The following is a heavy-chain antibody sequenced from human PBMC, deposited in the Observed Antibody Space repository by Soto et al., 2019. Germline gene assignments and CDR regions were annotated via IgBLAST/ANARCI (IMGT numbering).Heavy chain of an antibody. CDR2: ISIGTSTI. V-gene: IGHV3-48*02. CDR3: ARDNGMAGSFDP. D-gene: IGHD2-8*01. J-gene: IGHJ5*02. Sequence: EVQLVESGGRLVQPGGSLRLSCAASGFTFSSYSMNWVRQAPGKGLEWVSYISIGTSTIYYADSVKGRFTISRDDAKNSLYLQMNSLRDEDTAVYYCARDNGMAGSFDPWGQGTLVTVSS. CDR1: GFTFSSYS.